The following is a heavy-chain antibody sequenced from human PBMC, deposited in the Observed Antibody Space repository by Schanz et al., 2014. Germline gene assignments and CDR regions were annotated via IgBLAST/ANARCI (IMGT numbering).Heavy chain of an antibody. J-gene: IGHJ5*02. CDR2: ISAYNGHT. V-gene: IGHV1-18*01. D-gene: IGHD5-12*01. Sequence: QVQLIQSGAEVKKPGASVKVSFTASGYTFTSYDINWVRQAPGQGLEWMGWISAYNGHTLYAQKFQGRVTMTTDTSTSTAYMELTSLRFDDTAVYYCARGPLGTSPWGQGTLVTVSS. CDR3: ARGPLGTSP. CDR1: GYTFTSYD.